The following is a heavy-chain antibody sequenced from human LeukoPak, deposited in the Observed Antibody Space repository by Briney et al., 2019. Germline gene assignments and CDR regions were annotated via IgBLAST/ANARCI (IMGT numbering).Heavy chain of an antibody. J-gene: IGHJ4*02. V-gene: IGHV4-34*01. CDR1: GGSFSGYY. CDR3: AKHYGRSDY. Sequence: SETLSLTCAVYGGSFSGYYWSWIRQPPGKGLEWIGEINHSGSTNYNPSLKGRVTISVDTSKNHFSLKLSSVTAADTAVYYCAKHYGRSDYWGQGTLVTVSS. D-gene: IGHD4-17*01. CDR2: INHSGST.